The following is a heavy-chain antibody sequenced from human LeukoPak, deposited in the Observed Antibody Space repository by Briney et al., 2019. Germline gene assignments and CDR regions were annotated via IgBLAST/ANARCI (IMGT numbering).Heavy chain of an antibody. CDR1: GFSVTSNY. CDR2: TYTDGRT. Sequence: GGSLRLSCAASGFSVTSNYMSWVRQAPGKGLEWGSVTYTDGRTYYADSVEGRVTVSRDNSKNTLYLQMNSLRAEATAVYYCARASALGAAPGTLGQPVDCWGQGTLVTVSS. CDR3: ARASALGAAPGTLGQPVDC. D-gene: IGHD6-13*01. V-gene: IGHV3-53*01. J-gene: IGHJ4*02.